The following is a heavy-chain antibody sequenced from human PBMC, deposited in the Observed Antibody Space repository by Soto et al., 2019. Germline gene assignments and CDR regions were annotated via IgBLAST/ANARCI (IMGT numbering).Heavy chain of an antibody. D-gene: IGHD2-8*01. V-gene: IGHV3-7*01. CDR3: ATSMRHTLNP. CDR1: GFTFSSHW. J-gene: IGHJ5*02. Sequence: EVKVVESGGGLVQPGGSLRLSCAASGFTFSSHWMTWVRQVPGKGLEWVANINQDGSDQYYVDSVKGRFTISRDNAKNSLCLHMNSLIVEDTAVYYCATSMRHTLNPWGQGTLVTVSS. CDR2: INQDGSDQ.